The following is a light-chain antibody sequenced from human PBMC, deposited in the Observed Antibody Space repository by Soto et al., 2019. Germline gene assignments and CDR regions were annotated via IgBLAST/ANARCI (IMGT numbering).Light chain of an antibody. J-gene: IGLJ1*01. CDR3: SLYTSSDTPYV. Sequence: QSVLTQPASVSGSPGQSITISCTGTSSDVGAYDYVSWYQQHPDKAPKLIIFVVSNRPSGVSNRFSGSKSGNTASLTISGLQAEDEADYCCSLYTSSDTPYVFGTGTKLTVL. CDR1: SSDVGAYDY. CDR2: VVS. V-gene: IGLV2-14*01.